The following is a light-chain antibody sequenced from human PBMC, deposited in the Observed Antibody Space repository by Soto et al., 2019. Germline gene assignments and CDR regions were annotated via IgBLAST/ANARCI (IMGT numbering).Light chain of an antibody. Sequence: VLTQPPSVSGAPGQRVTISCTGSSSNIWAGYDVHWYQQLPGTAPKLLIYGNNNRPSGVPNRFSGSKSGTSASLAITGLQAEDEADYYCQSYDSSLSGLFGGGTKLTVL. CDR2: GNN. V-gene: IGLV1-40*01. CDR3: QSYDSSLSGL. CDR1: SSNIWAGYD. J-gene: IGLJ2*01.